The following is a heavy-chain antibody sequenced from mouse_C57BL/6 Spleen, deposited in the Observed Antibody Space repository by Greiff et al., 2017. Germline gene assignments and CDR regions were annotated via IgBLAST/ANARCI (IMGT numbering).Heavy chain of an antibody. Sequence: QVQLKESGAELARPGASVKLSCKASGSTFTSYGISWVKQRTGQGLEWIGEIYPRSGNTYYNEKFKGKATLTADKSSSTAYMELRSLTSEDSAVYFCARDYGSSPDYFDYWGQGTTLTVSS. D-gene: IGHD1-1*01. CDR1: GSTFTSYG. CDR2: IYPRSGNT. V-gene: IGHV1-81*01. CDR3: ARDYGSSPDYFDY. J-gene: IGHJ2*01.